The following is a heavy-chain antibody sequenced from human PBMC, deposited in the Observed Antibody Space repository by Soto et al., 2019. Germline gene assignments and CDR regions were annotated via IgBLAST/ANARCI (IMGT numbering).Heavy chain of an antibody. CDR3: AATPGGGGY. J-gene: IGHJ4*02. Sequence: EVQLVESGGGLIQPGGSLRLSCAVSGFTVSNNYMSWVRQAPGKGLEGVSVIYSGGYTAYGDSVKGRFTISRDNSKNTHYSQMKSLGAEAPAVYYGAATPGGGGYWGQGTLVTVSS. CDR1: GFTVSNNY. V-gene: IGHV3-53*01. CDR2: IYSGGYT. D-gene: IGHD3-10*01.